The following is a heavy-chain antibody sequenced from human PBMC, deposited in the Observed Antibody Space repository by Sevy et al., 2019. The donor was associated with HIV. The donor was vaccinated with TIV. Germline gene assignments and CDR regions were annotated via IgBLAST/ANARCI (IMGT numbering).Heavy chain of an antibody. CDR1: GFTFSSYW. J-gene: IGHJ4*02. CDR3: TSVLSDGYSYGYWPEY. CDR2: INTDGSST. Sequence: GESLKISCAASGFTFSSYWMHWVRQAPGKGLVWVSRINTDGSSTNYADSVKGRFTISRDNAKNTLYLQMNSLRAEDTAVYYCTSVLSDGYSYGYWPEYWGQGTLVTVSS. V-gene: IGHV3-74*01. D-gene: IGHD5-18*01.